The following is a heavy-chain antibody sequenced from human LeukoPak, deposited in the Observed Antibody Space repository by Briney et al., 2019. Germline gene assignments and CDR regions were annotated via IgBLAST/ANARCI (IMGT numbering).Heavy chain of an antibody. V-gene: IGHV3-30*18. Sequence: GGSLRLSCAASGFTFSSYGMHWVRQAPGKGLEWVAVISYDGSNKYYADSVKGRFTISRDNSKNTLYLQMNSLRAEDTAVYYCAKDLVAAAGVDPWGQGTLVTVSS. CDR3: AKDLVAAAGVDP. CDR1: GFTFSSYG. J-gene: IGHJ5*02. CDR2: ISYDGSNK. D-gene: IGHD6-13*01.